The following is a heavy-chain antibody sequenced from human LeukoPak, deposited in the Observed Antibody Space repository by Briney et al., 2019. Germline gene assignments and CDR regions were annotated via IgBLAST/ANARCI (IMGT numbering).Heavy chain of an antibody. CDR1: GYSFNMYW. CDR2: IYPGDSDT. V-gene: IGHV5-51*01. Sequence: GESLKISCKGSGYSFNMYWIGWVRQMPGKGLEWMGIIYPGDSDTRYSPSFQGQVSISVDKSISTAYLQWSGLKASDTAMYYCARRGSGWYVDYWGQGTLVTVSS. D-gene: IGHD6-19*01. CDR3: ARRGSGWYVDY. J-gene: IGHJ4*02.